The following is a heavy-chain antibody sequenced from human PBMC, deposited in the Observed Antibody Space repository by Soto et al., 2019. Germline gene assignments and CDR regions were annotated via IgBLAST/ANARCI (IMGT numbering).Heavy chain of an antibody. CDR3: ARVEYYDSSGYDYYFDY. D-gene: IGHD3-22*01. V-gene: IGHV1-69*13. CDR1: GGTFSSYA. J-gene: IGHJ4*02. Sequence: SVKVSCKASGGTFSSYAISWVRQAPGQGLEWMGGIIPIFGTANYAQKFQGRVTITADESTSTAYMELSSLRSEDTAVYYCARVEYYDSSGYDYYFDYWGQGTLVTVSS. CDR2: IIPIFGTA.